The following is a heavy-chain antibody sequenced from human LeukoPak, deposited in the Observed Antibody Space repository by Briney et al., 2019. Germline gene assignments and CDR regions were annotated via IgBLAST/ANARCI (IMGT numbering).Heavy chain of an antibody. V-gene: IGHV4-30-4*01. J-gene: IGHJ4*02. CDR1: GGSISRGDYY. D-gene: IGHD3-10*01. Sequence: SETLSLTCTVSGGSISRGDYYWSWIRQPPGKGLEWIGYIYYSGSTYYNPSLKSRVTISVDTSKNQFSLKLSSVTAADTAVYYCAAGFGELFDYWGQGTLVTVSS. CDR3: AAGFGELFDY. CDR2: IYYSGST.